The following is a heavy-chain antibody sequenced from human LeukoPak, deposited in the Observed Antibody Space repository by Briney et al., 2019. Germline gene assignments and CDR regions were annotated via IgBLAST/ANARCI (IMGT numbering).Heavy chain of an antibody. V-gene: IGHV3-30*04. CDR1: GFNFKNYA. CDR2: VSYDGTKK. D-gene: IGHD3-16*01. J-gene: IGHJ4*02. Sequence: GGSLRLSCGASGFNFKNYAMHWVRQAPGKGLEWVGVVSYDGTKKYHAASVKGRFTISRDNPKNTVFLQMNDLRPDDMALYYCAREAVNYGGSDYWGQGTLVTVSS. CDR3: AREAVNYGGSDY.